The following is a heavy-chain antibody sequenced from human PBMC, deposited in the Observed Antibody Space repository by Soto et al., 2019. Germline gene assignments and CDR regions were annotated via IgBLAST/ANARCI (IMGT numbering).Heavy chain of an antibody. J-gene: IGHJ3*02. D-gene: IGHD6-19*01. CDR2: ISWNSGSI. V-gene: IGHV3-9*01. CDR3: AKDMAGGAVAGIFDI. Sequence: GGSLRLSCAASGFTFDDYAMHWVRQAPGKGLEWVSGISWNSGSIGYADSVKGRFTISRDNAKNSLYLQMNSLRAEDTALYYCAKDMAGGAVAGIFDIWGQGTMVTVSS. CDR1: GFTFDDYA.